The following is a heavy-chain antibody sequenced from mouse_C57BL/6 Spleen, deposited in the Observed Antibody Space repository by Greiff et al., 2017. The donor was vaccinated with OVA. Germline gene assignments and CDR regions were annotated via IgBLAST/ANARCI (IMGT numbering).Heavy chain of an antibody. CDR3: ARAYGSRDYYAMDY. V-gene: IGHV1-26*01. CDR1: GYTFTDYY. J-gene: IGHJ4*01. Sequence: VQLQQSGPELVKPGASVKISCKASGYTFTDYYMNWVKQSHGKSLEWIGDINPNNGGTSYNQKFKGKAKLTVDKSSSTAYMELRSLTSEDSAVDYCARAYGSRDYYAMDYWGQGTSVTVSS. D-gene: IGHD1-1*01. CDR2: INPNNGGT.